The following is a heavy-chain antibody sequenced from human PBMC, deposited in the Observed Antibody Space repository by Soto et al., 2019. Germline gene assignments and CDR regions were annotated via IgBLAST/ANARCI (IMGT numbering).Heavy chain of an antibody. D-gene: IGHD2-15*01. Sequence: SETLSLPCTVSSGSISSYYWSWIRQPPGKGLEWIGYIYYSGSTNYNPSLKSRVTISVDTSKNQFSLKLSSVTAADTAVYYCARGYCSGGSCYRHWGQGTLVTVSS. J-gene: IGHJ1*01. CDR3: ARGYCSGGSCYRH. CDR2: IYYSGST. CDR1: SGSISSYY. V-gene: IGHV4-59*01.